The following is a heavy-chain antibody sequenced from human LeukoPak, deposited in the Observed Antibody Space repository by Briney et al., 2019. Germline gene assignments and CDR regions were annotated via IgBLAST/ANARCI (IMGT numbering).Heavy chain of an antibody. CDR1: GFTVSSNY. CDR2: IYSGGST. J-gene: IGHJ3*02. D-gene: IGHD3-10*01. Sequence: PGGSLRLSCAASGFTVSSNYMSWVRQAPGKGLEWVSVIYSGGSTYYADSVKGRFTISRDNSKNTLYLQMNSLRAEDTAVYYCASFITMVRGVAKNHDAFDIWGQGTMVTVSS. V-gene: IGHV3-66*01. CDR3: ASFITMVRGVAKNHDAFDI.